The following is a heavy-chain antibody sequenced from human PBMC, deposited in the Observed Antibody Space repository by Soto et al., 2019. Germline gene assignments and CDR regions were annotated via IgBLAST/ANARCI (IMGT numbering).Heavy chain of an antibody. Sequence: SETLSLTCSVSGGSMNNYYWNWIRQPPGKGLEWVAYIYHSGASNSNPSLKSRVNISVDTSKRQFSLKLSSVTAADTAVYYCARTRLGSAYGPFDYWGQGALVTV. CDR3: ARTRLGSAYGPFDY. J-gene: IGHJ4*02. CDR2: IYHSGAS. D-gene: IGHD3-10*01. V-gene: IGHV4-59*01. CDR1: GGSMNNYY.